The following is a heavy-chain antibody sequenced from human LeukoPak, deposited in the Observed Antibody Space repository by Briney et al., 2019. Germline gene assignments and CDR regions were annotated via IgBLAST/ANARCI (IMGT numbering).Heavy chain of an antibody. D-gene: IGHD3-10*01. CDR3: ARGRRISGTLGY. CDR1: GGSFSGYY. CDR2: INHSGST. Sequence: PSETLSLTCAVYGGSFSGYYWSWIRQPPGKGLEWIGEINHSGSTNYNPSLKSRVTISVDTSKNQFSLKLSSVTAADTAVYYCARGRRISGTLGYWGQGTPVTVSS. V-gene: IGHV4-34*01. J-gene: IGHJ4*02.